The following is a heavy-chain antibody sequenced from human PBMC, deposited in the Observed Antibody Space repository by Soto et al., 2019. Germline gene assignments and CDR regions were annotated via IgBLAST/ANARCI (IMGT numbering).Heavy chain of an antibody. V-gene: IGHV4-34*01. CDR3: ARMWGGWFDP. J-gene: IGHJ5*02. Sequence: QVQLQQWGAGLLKPSETLSLTRAVYGGSFSGYYWSWIRQPPGKGLEWIGEINHSGSTNYNPSLKSRVTISVDRSKNQFSLKLSSVTAADTAVYYCARMWGGWFDPWGQGTLVTVSS. CDR1: GGSFSGYY. CDR2: INHSGST. D-gene: IGHD3-16*01.